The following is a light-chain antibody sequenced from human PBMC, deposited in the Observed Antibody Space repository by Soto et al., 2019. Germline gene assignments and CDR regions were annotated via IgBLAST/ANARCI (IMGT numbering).Light chain of an antibody. Sequence: QSALTQPASVSGSPGQSITISCTGTSSDVGGYNYVSWYQQHPGKAPKLMIYDVSNRPSGVSNRFSGSKSGNTASLTISGRQAEDEADYYCSSYASRSALYVVFGGGTKLTVL. CDR3: SSYASRSALYVV. CDR1: SSDVGGYNY. V-gene: IGLV2-14*01. CDR2: DVS. J-gene: IGLJ2*01.